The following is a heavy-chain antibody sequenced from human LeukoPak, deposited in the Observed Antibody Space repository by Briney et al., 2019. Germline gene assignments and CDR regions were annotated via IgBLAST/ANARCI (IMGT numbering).Heavy chain of an antibody. V-gene: IGHV4-31*03. CDR2: IYYSGST. J-gene: IGHJ4*02. Sequence: SQTPSLTCTVSGGSIISGGYYWSWIRQHPGKGLEWIGYIYYSGSTYYNPSLKSRVTISVDTSKNQFSLKLSSVTAADTAVYYCARGWTAMVNFDYWGQGTLVTVSS. CDR3: ARGWTAMVNFDY. D-gene: IGHD5-18*01. CDR1: GGSIISGGYY.